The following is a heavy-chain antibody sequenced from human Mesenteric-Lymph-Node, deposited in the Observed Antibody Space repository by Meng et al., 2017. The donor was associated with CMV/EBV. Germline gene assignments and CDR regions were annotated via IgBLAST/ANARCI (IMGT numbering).Heavy chain of an antibody. CDR3: ARGGDSSSFGY. CDR2: ISSSSSTI. Sequence: GESLKISCAASGFTFSSYSMNWVRQAPGKGLEWVSYISSSSSTIYYADSVKGRFTISRDNAKNSLYLQMNSLRAEDTAVYYCARGGDSSSFGYWGQGTLVTVSS. V-gene: IGHV3-48*04. J-gene: IGHJ4*02. CDR1: GFTFSSYS. D-gene: IGHD6-6*01.